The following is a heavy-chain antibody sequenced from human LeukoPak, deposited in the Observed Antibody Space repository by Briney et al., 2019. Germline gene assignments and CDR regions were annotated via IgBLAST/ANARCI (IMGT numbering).Heavy chain of an antibody. V-gene: IGHV3-30-3*01. D-gene: IGHD1-26*01. CDR2: ISYDGSNK. Sequence: PGGSLRLSCAASGFTFSSYAMHWVRQAPGKGLEWVAVISYDGSNKYYADSVKGRFTISRDNSKNTLYLQMNSLRAEDTAVYYCARAKGAAFDIWGQGTMVTVSS. J-gene: IGHJ3*02. CDR1: GFTFSSYA. CDR3: ARAKGAAFDI.